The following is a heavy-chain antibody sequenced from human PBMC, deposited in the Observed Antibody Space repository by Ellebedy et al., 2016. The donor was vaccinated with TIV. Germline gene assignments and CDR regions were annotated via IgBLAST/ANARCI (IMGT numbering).Heavy chain of an antibody. Sequence: MPSETLSLTCAVYGGSFSGYYWSWIRQPPGKGLEWIGYIYYSGSTNYNPSLKSRVTISVDTSKNQFSLKLSSVTAADTAVYYCASTVGATPLIGFDYWGQGTLVTVSS. D-gene: IGHD1-26*01. CDR2: IYYSGST. J-gene: IGHJ4*02. CDR1: GGSFSGYY. V-gene: IGHV4-59*08. CDR3: ASTVGATPLIGFDY.